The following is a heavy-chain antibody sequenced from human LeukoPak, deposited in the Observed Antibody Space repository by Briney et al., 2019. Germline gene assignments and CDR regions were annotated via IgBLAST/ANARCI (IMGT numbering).Heavy chain of an antibody. CDR2: ISSGSSYI. D-gene: IGHD6-6*01. Sequence: GGSLRLSCAASGFTFSSYSMNWVRQAPGKGLEWVSSISSGSSYIYYADSVKGRFTISRDNAKNSLYLQMSSLRAEDTAVYYCATAPPTYTTSSPPWFDPRGQGTLVTVSS. J-gene: IGHJ5*02. CDR1: GFTFSSYS. CDR3: ATAPPTYTTSSPPWFDP. V-gene: IGHV3-21*01.